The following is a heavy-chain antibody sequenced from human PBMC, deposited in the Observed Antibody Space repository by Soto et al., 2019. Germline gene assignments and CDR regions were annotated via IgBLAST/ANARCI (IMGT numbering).Heavy chain of an antibody. Sequence: SETLSLTCTVSGGSISSGGYYWSWIRQHPGKGLEWIGYIYYSGSTYYNPSLKSRVTISVDTSKNQFSLKLSSVTAADTAVYYCARDMMSSGYDYWGKGTLGTVSS. CDR2: IYYSGST. J-gene: IGHJ4*02. D-gene: IGHD5-12*01. V-gene: IGHV4-31*03. CDR1: GGSISSGGYY. CDR3: ARDMMSSGYDY.